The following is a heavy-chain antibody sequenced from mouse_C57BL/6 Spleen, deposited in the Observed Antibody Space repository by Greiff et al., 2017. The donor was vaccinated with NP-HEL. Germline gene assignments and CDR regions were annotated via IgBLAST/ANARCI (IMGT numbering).Heavy chain of an antibody. D-gene: IGHD1-1*01. J-gene: IGHJ1*03. Sequence: EVQLVESGGGLVQSGRSLRLSCATSGFTFSDLYMEWVRQAPGKGLEWIAASRNKANDYTTEYSASVKGRFIVSRDTSQSILYLQMHALRAEDTAIYYCAREHGSWYFDVWGTGTTVTVSS. V-gene: IGHV7-1*01. CDR2: SRNKANDYTT. CDR3: AREHGSWYFDV. CDR1: GFTFSDLY.